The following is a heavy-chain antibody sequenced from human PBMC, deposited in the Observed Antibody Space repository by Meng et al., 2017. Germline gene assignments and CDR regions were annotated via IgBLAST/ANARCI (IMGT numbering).Heavy chain of an antibody. J-gene: IGHJ3*02. CDR3: ARRLFVWDLPDDAFDI. D-gene: IGHD1-26*01. V-gene: IGHV1-2*06. CDR2: INPNSGGT. CDR1: GYTFTGYY. Sequence: ASLKVSCKASGYTFTGYYMHWVRQAPGQGLEWMGRINPNSGGTNYAQKFQGRVTITADKSTSTAYMELISLRSEDTAVYYCARRLFVWDLPDDAFDIWGQGTMVTVSS.